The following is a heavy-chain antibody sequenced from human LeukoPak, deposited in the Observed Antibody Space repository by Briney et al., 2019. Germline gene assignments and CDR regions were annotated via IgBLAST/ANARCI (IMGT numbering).Heavy chain of an antibody. V-gene: IGHV4-59*01. Sequence: PSETLSLTCTVSGCSISSYYWSWIRQPPGKGLEWIGYIYYSGSTNYNPSLKSRVTISVDTSKNQFSLKLSSVTAADTAVYYCARDQQLVDGGWFDPWGQGTLVTVFS. CDR1: GCSISSYY. D-gene: IGHD6-13*01. CDR2: IYYSGST. J-gene: IGHJ5*02. CDR3: ARDQQLVDGGWFDP.